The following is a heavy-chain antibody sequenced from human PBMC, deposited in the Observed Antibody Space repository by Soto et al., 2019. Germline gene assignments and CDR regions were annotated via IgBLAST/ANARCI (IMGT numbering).Heavy chain of an antibody. J-gene: IGHJ6*02. CDR3: ASLMSSGYYYRMDV. V-gene: IGHV1-8*01. D-gene: IGHD3-10*01. CDR2: MNPKSGGT. CDR1: GYTFTSYD. Sequence: QVQLVQSGAEVKSPGASVKVSCKASGYTFTSYDINWVRQATGQGFEWMGWMNPKSGGTRYIQKFQGRVTMTRDTSISTAYMELSSLTAEDTAVDDCASLMSSGYYYRMDVWGQGTTVTVSS.